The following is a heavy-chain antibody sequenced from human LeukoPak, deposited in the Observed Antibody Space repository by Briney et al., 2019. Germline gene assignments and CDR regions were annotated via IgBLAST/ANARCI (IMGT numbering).Heavy chain of an antibody. V-gene: IGHV3-7*01. J-gene: IGHJ3*02. Sequence: PGGSLRLSXAASGFTFSSYWMSWVRQAPGKGLEWVASVKQDGSDKYSVDSVKGRFTISRDNAKNSLYLQMNSLRAEDTAVYYCARDLAGPPQEAFDIWGQGTMVTVSS. CDR1: GFTFSSYW. CDR2: VKQDGSDK. CDR3: ARDLAGPPQEAFDI.